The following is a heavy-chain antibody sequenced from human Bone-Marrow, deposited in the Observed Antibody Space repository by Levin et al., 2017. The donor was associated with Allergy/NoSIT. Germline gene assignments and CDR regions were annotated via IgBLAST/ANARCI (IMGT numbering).Heavy chain of an antibody. CDR2: ISYSGST. D-gene: IGHD1-7*01. CDR3: ARHRGTHFFYYYMDV. Sequence: GSLRLSCTVSGGSIITSGSFYWGWIRQPPGKGLEWIGIISYSGSTFYNPSLKSRVSISVDTSRNQFSLKLNSVTAADAAVYYCARHRGTHFFYYYMDVWGKGTTVTVSS. J-gene: IGHJ6*03. V-gene: IGHV4-39*01. CDR1: GGSIITSGSFY.